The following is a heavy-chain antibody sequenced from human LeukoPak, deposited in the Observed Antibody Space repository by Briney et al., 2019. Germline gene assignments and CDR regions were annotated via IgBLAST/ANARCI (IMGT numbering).Heavy chain of an antibody. CDR2: IYYSGST. J-gene: IGHJ6*02. D-gene: IGHD5-18*01. V-gene: IGHV4-59*08. CDR3: ARQSNVDTAMVTYSYYGMDV. CDR1: GGSFSGYY. Sequence: SETLSLTCAVYGGSFSGYYWSWIRQPPGKGLEWIGYIYYSGSTNYNPSLKSRVTISVDTSKNQFSLKLRSVTAADTAVYYCARQSNVDTAMVTYSYYGMDVWGQGTTVTVSS.